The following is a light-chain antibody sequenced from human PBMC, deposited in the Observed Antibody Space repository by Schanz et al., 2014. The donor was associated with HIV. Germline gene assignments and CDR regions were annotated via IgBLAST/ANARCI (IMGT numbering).Light chain of an antibody. CDR1: QSVGTI. CDR3: HQYGSSPRT. CDR2: GAS. Sequence: EVVMTQSPATLSVSPGERATLSCRASQSVGTILAWYQQKPGQAPRLLIYGASTRATGIPDRFSGSESGTEFTLTISSLQPEDFAVYYCHQYGSSPRTFGQGTKVEI. V-gene: IGKV3-15*01. J-gene: IGKJ1*01.